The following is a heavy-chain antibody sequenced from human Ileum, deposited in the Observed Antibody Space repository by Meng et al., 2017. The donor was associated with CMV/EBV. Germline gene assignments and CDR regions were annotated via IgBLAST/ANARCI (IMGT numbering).Heavy chain of an antibody. V-gene: IGHV3-23*01. D-gene: IGHD3-10*01. CDR1: GFTFNSYI. Sequence: GGSLRPSCAASGFTFNSYIMNWVRQVPGKGLEWVSGIVGSGTATYYADSVEGRFSISRDNSKNTVYMQMNSLRAEDTAIYYCVKGGSWKSYNFDNWGQGTQVTVSS. CDR3: VKGGSWKSYNFDN. CDR2: IVGSGTAT. J-gene: IGHJ4*02.